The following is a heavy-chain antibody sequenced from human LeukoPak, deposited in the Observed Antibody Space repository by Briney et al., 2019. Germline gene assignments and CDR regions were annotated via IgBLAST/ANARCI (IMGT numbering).Heavy chain of an antibody. J-gene: IGHJ4*02. CDR1: GGSIRSRTFY. Sequence: SETLSLTCTVSGGSIRSRTFYWAWIRQSPGKGLEWIGNIYYSGSTYYNPSLKSRVTISVDTSKNQFSLKLSSVTAADTAVYYCARDTNEGDRGIPFDYWGQGTLVTVSS. V-gene: IGHV4-39*07. CDR2: IYYSGST. CDR3: ARDTNEGDRGIPFDY. D-gene: IGHD2-21*01.